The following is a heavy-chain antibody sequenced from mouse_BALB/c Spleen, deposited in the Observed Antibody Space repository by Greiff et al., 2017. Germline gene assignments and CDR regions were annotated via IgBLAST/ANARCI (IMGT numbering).Heavy chain of an antibody. Sequence: EVQRVESGGGLVKPGGSLKLSCAASGFTFSSYAMSWVRQTPEKRLEWVATISSGGSYTYYPDSVKGRFTISRDNAKNTLYLQMSSLRSEDTAMYYCARQGYSWFAYWGQGTLVTVSA. CDR2: ISSGGSYT. CDR1: GFTFSSYA. D-gene: IGHD2-14*01. J-gene: IGHJ3*01. V-gene: IGHV5-9-3*01. CDR3: ARQGYSWFAY.